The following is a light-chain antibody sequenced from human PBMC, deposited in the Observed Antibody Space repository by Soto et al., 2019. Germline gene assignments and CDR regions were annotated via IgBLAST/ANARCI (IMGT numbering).Light chain of an antibody. CDR3: MQGTHWPRT. Sequence: DVVLTQSPLSLPVTLGQPASISCRSSQTLVYSDGNIYLNWFHQRPGQSPRRLIYKVSDRDSGVPDRFSDSGSGTDFTLKISRVEAGDVGVYFCMQGTHWPRTFGQGTKVEIK. CDR2: KVS. J-gene: IGKJ1*01. CDR1: QTLVYSDGNIY. V-gene: IGKV2-30*01.